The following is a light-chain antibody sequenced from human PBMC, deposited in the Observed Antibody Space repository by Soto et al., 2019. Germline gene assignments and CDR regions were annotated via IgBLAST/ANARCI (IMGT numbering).Light chain of an antibody. J-gene: IGKJ1*01. V-gene: IGKV1-5*01. CDR3: QQYNSYSCT. CDR2: DAS. CDR1: QTIHSF. Sequence: DIQMTQSPSTLSASLGDRVTITCRASQTIHSFLAWYQQKAGKAPKLLIYDASNLESGVPSRFSGSGSGTEFTLTISSLQPDDFATYYCQQYNSYSCTFGQGTKVDI.